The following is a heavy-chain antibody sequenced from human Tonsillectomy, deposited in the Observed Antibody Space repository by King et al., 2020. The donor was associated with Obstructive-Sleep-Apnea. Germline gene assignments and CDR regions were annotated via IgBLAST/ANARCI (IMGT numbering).Heavy chain of an antibody. CDR3: ARDEGSWWLRGYYFDY. V-gene: IGHV3-30*04. J-gene: IGHJ4*02. Sequence: VQLVESGGGVVQPGRSLRLSCAASGFTFSSYAMHWVRQAPGKGLEWVAVISYDGSNKYYADSVKGRFTISRDNSKNTLYLQMNSLRAEDTAVYYWARDEGSWWLRGYYFDYWGQGTLVTVSS. CDR1: GFTFSSYA. D-gene: IGHD5-12*01. CDR2: ISYDGSNK.